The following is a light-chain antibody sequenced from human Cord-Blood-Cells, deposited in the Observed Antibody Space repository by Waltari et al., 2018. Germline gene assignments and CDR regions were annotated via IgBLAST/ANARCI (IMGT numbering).Light chain of an antibody. V-gene: IGLV2-23*01. J-gene: IGLJ3*02. Sequence: QSALTQPASVSGSPGQSITISCTGTSSDAGSHNLVSWYQQHPGKAPKPMIYEGSKRPLGVSKRFSGSKSGNTASLTISGLQAEDEADYYCCSYAGSWVFGGGTKLAVL. CDR3: CSYAGSWV. CDR1: SSDAGSHNL. CDR2: EGS.